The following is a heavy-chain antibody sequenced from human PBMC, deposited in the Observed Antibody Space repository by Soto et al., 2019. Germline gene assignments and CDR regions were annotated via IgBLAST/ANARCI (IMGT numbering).Heavy chain of an antibody. J-gene: IGHJ3*02. V-gene: IGHV3-23*01. CDR1: GFTSSSYA. CDR3: ARKGPPRDAFDI. Sequence: PGGSLRLSCAASGFTSSSYAMSWVRQAPGKGLEWVSAISASGGSTYYADSVKGRFTISRDNSKNTLYVQMNSLRAEDTAIYYCARKGPPRDAFDIWGQGTMVTVSS. CDR2: ISASGGST.